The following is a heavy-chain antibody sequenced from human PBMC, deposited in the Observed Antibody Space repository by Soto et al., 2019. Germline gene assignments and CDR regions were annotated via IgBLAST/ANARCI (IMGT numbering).Heavy chain of an antibody. CDR1: DFRSLSYG. J-gene: IGHJ4*02. V-gene: IGHV1-18*01. CDR2: ISGPNGNT. Sequence: QVQLVQSGAEVKKPGASVKVSCKASDFRSLSYGFSWVRQAPGEGLAWMGWISGPNGNTNYALKFQGRVTMTTDTSTSTGYMELRILRFDDTAVYYCARDRCDTTNGYRLGADYWGQGTLVTVSS. CDR3: ARDRCDTTNGYRLGADY. D-gene: IGHD2-8*01.